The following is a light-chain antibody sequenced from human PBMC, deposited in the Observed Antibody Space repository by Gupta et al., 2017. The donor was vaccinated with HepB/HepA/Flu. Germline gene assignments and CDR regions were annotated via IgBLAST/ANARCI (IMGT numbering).Light chain of an antibody. J-gene: IGKJ4*01. CDR1: QSINYY. CDR2: DAS. CDR3: QQRYDWPKIT. Sequence: EIVLTQSPATLSLSPGERATLSCRASQSINYYLAWYQLRPGQAPRLLLYDASNRATGIPARFSGSGSGTDFTLTISSLEAEDSAVYFCQQRYDWPKITFGGGTKVEIK. V-gene: IGKV3-11*01.